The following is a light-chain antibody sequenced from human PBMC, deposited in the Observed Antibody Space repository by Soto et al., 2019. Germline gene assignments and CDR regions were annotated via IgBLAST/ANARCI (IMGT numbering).Light chain of an antibody. CDR3: HQYHNWPRT. V-gene: IGKV3-15*01. CDR2: GAS. Sequence: EIVLTQSPATLSLFPGDRATLSCRASQSLSSNLAWYQQKPGQAPRLLIYGASTRATGIPARFSGSGSGTEFTLTISGLQSEDFAVYYCHQYHNWPRTFGQGTKVDIK. CDR1: QSLSSN. J-gene: IGKJ1*01.